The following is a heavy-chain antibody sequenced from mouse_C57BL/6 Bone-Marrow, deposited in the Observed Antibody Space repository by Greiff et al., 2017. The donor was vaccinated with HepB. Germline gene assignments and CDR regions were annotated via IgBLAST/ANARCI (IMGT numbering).Heavy chain of an antibody. CDR3: ADGYDPLAMDY. V-gene: IGHV1-7*01. D-gene: IGHD2-2*01. Sequence: QVQLKESGAELAKPGASVKLSCKASGYTFTSYWMHWVKQRPGQGLEWIGYINPSSGYTKYNQKFKDKATLTADKSSSTAYMQLSSLTYEDSAVYYCADGYDPLAMDYRGQGTSVTVFS. CDR1: GYTFTSYW. CDR2: INPSSGYT. J-gene: IGHJ4*01.